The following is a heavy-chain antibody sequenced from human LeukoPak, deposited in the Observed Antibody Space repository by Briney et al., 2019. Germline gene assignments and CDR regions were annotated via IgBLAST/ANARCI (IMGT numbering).Heavy chain of an antibody. D-gene: IGHD2-2*01. V-gene: IGHV4-38-2*02. Sequence: KPSETLSLTCTVSGYSISSGYYWGWIRQPPGKGLEWIGSIYHSGSTYYNPSLKSRVTISVDTSKNQFSLKLSSVTAADTAVYYCARDVPLDDAFDIWGQGTMVTVSS. CDR2: IYHSGST. J-gene: IGHJ3*02. CDR1: GYSISSGYY. CDR3: ARDVPLDDAFDI.